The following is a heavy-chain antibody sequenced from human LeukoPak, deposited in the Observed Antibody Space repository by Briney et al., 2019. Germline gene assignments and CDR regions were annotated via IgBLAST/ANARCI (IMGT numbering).Heavy chain of an antibody. CDR3: AKDQGWLQLDGYGGFDY. CDR1: GFTFSSYG. D-gene: IGHD5-24*01. J-gene: IGHJ4*02. V-gene: IGHV3-30*02. CDR2: IRYDGSNK. Sequence: GGSLRLSCAASGFTFSSYGMHWVRQAPGKGLEWVAFIRYDGSNKYYADPVKGRFTISRDNSKNTLYLQMNSLRAEDTAVYYCAKDQGWLQLDGYGGFDYWGQGTLVTVSS.